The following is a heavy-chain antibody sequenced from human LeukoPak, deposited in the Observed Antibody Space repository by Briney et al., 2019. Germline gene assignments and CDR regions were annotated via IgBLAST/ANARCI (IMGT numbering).Heavy chain of an antibody. V-gene: IGHV1-46*01. CDR2: INPRDGST. CDR1: GYTFTSYF. Sequence: GASVKVSCKASGYTFTSYFLRWVRQAPGQGLEWMGKINPRDGSTSYAQKFQGRVTMTRDTSTSTVYMEMSSLRSEDTAVYYCANPKNDYGDRYNYFDPWGQGTLVTVSS. CDR3: ANPKNDYGDRYNYFDP. D-gene: IGHD4-17*01. J-gene: IGHJ5*02.